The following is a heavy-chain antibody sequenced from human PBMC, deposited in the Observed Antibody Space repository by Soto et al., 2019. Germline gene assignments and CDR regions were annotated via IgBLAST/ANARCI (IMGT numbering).Heavy chain of an antibody. J-gene: IGHJ1*01. CDR3: AKDETDWYSSSWYLIGYFQH. CDR1: GFTFSSYA. D-gene: IGHD6-13*01. Sequence: GGSLRLSCAASGFTFSSYAMSWVRQAPGKGLEWVSAISGSGGSTYYPDSVKGRFTIPRDNSKNPLYLQMNSLRAEDTAVYYCAKDETDWYSSSWYLIGYFQHWGQGTLVTVSS. V-gene: IGHV3-23*01. CDR2: ISGSGGST.